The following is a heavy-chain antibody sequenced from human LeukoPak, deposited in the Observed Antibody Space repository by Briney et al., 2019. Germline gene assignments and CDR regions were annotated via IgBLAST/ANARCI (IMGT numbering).Heavy chain of an antibody. Sequence: GSLRLSCVASGFTFSSYAMHWVRQAPGKGLEWVTVISYDGSNKYYADSVKGRFTISRDNSKNTLYLQMNSLRGEDTAVYYCARDGRSGSNYGRVDYWGQGTLVTVSS. CDR2: ISYDGSNK. V-gene: IGHV3-30*04. CDR3: ARDGRSGSNYGRVDY. CDR1: GFTFSSYA. D-gene: IGHD1-26*01. J-gene: IGHJ4*02.